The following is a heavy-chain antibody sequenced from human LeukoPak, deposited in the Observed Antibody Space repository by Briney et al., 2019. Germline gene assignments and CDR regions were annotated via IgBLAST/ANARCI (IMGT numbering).Heavy chain of an antibody. CDR2: ISSNEYDT. D-gene: IGHD2-8*01. Sequence: GGSLRLSCSASGFTFSAYFMHWVRQAPGKGLEYVSSISSNEYDTYYADSVKGRFTISRDNSKNTLFLQMSSLRAEDTAVYYYVKDLNGTWSFDYWGQGTLVTVSS. V-gene: IGHV3-64D*06. J-gene: IGHJ4*02. CDR3: VKDLNGTWSFDY. CDR1: GFTFSAYF.